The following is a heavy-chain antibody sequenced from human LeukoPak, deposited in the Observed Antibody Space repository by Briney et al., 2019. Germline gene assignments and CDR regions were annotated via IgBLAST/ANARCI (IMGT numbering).Heavy chain of an antibody. V-gene: IGHV1-2*02. CDR2: IKHNSGGT. Sequence: GASVKVSCKASGYTFTGYYMHWVRQAPGQGLEGMGWIKHNSGGTNYAQKFQARVTMTRDTSISTAYMELSRLRSDDTAVYYCARPIAAAGGMDVWGQGTTVTVSS. D-gene: IGHD6-13*01. CDR1: GYTFTGYY. J-gene: IGHJ6*02. CDR3: ARPIAAAGGMDV.